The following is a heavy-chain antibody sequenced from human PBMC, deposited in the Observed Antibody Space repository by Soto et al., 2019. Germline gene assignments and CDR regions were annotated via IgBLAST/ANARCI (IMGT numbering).Heavy chain of an antibody. V-gene: IGHV3-23*01. CDR2: ILVDGRT. D-gene: IGHD2-8*02. CDR3: AKATATGGGAFDI. J-gene: IGHJ3*02. Sequence: GGSLRLSCAASGFTCSSYDMSWVRQAPGKGLEWVSTILVDGRTFYVDSVKGRFTISRDSSQNTVYLQMNSLTAGDTALYYCAKATATGGGAFDICGQGTMVTVSS. CDR1: GFTCSSYD.